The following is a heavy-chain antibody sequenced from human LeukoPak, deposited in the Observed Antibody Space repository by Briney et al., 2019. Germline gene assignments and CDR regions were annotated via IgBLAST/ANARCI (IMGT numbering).Heavy chain of an antibody. CDR3: ARGRKYSYGTYYYGLDV. V-gene: IGHV3-30-3*01. D-gene: IGHD5-18*01. Sequence: GGSLRLSCVASGFTFSTYAMHWVRQAPGKGLEWVAVILYDGNNKYYADSVKGRFTISRDNSKNTLYLQMNSLRAEDTAVYYCARGRKYSYGTYYYGLDVWGQGTTVTVCS. CDR2: ILYDGNNK. CDR1: GFTFSTYA. J-gene: IGHJ6*02.